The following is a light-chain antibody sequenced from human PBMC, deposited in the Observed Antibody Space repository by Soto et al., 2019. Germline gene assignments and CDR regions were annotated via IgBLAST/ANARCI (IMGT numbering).Light chain of an antibody. CDR2: DAF. CDR3: QQRSNWTPVT. J-gene: IGKJ4*01. V-gene: IGKV3-11*01. CDR1: QSCSSY. Sequence: ELVLTQAPATLSLSPGERATLSCRASQSCSSYLAWYQQKPGQAHRLLLYDAFNRATSIPARFSGSGSGTDCTLTISSLEPEDFAIYYCQQRSNWTPVTFGGGNQVEIK.